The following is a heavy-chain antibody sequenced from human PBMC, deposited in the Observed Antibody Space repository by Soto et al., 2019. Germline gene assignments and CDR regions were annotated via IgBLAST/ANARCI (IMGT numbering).Heavy chain of an antibody. CDR1: GFTFSTYW. D-gene: IGHD3-22*01. J-gene: IGHJ4*02. V-gene: IGHV3-74*01. CDR2: INSDGSTT. CDR3: ATRGSGYVDS. Sequence: GGSLRLSCAASGFTFSTYWMHWVRQAPGKGLVWVSRINSDGSTTNYADSVKGRFTMSRDNAKNTLYLQMNSLRAEDTTVYYCATRGSGYVDSWGQGTLVTVSS.